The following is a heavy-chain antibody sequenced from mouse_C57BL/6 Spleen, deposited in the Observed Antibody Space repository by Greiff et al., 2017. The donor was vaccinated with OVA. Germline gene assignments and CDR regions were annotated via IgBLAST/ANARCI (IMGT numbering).Heavy chain of an antibody. V-gene: IGHV1-69*01. CDR2: IDPSDSYT. CDR1: GYTFTSYW. CDR3: APRPPNGYAKDY. J-gene: IGHJ4*01. Sequence: QVQLQQPGAELVMPGASVKLSCKASGYTFTSYWMHWVKQRPGQGLEWIGEIDPSDSYTNYNQKFKGKSTLTVDKSSSTAYMQLSSLTSEDSAVYYCAPRPPNGYAKDYWGQGTSVTVSS.